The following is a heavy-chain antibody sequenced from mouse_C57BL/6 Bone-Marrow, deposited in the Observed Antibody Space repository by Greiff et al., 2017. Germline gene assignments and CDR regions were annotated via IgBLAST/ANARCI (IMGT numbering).Heavy chain of an antibody. CDR1: GYTFTNYW. D-gene: IGHD2-4*01. Sequence: VQLQQPGAELVKPGASVKLSCTASGYTFTNYWMHWVQQRPGQGLEWIGMMHPNGGSPDYNEKFKSEATLSVDKSSRTAYMELSSLTSEDSAVYYCARSYDYDDYTMDYWGQGTSVTVSS. J-gene: IGHJ4*01. CDR3: ARSYDYDDYTMDY. V-gene: IGHV1-64*01. CDR2: MHPNGGSP.